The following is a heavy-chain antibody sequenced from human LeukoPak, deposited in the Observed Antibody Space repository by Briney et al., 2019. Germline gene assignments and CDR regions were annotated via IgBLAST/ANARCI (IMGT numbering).Heavy chain of an antibody. J-gene: IGHJ4*02. CDR1: GASITSGDYY. CDR2: ISHGGST. V-gene: IGHV4-30-2*01. CDR3: ATAMYYAFWSGSVPARFDY. Sequence: SQTLSLTCSVSGASITSGDYYWTWLRQPPGRGLEWIGYISHGGSTLYNPSLKSRVSTSLDRSKNQFSLELRSVTAADTAVYYCATAMYYAFWSGSVPARFDYWGQGALVIVS. D-gene: IGHD3-3*01.